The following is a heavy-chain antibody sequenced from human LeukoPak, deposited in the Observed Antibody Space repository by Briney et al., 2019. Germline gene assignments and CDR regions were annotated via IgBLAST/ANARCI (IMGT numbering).Heavy chain of an antibody. V-gene: IGHV1-69*04. D-gene: IGHD1-26*01. Sequence: ASVKVSCKASGGTFSSYAISWVRQAPGQGLEWMGRIIPILGIANYAQEFQGRVTITADKSTSTAYMELSSLRSEDTAVYYCARDPNLRGSNYDGPWGQGTLVTVSS. CDR2: IIPILGIA. CDR1: GGTFSSYA. CDR3: ARDPNLRGSNYDGP. J-gene: IGHJ5*02.